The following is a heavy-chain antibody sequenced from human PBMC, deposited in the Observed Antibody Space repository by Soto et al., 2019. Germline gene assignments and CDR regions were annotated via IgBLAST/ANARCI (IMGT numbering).Heavy chain of an antibody. J-gene: IGHJ4*02. CDR3: AKAGGAAGTVDYFDY. CDR1: GFTFSNYA. CDR2: ISGSAGST. D-gene: IGHD6-13*01. V-gene: IGHV3-23*01. Sequence: LRLSCAASGFTFSNYAINWVRQSPGKGLEWVSVISGSAGSTYYADSVKGRFTITRDNSKNTLYLQMNSLRAEDTAVYYCAKAGGAAGTVDYFDYWGQGTLVTVSS.